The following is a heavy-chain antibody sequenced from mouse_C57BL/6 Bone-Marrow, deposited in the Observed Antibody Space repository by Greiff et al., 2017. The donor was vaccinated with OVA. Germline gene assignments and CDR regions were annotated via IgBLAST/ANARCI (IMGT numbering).Heavy chain of an antibody. Sequence: QVQLQQPGTELVKPGASVKLSCKASGYTFTSYWMHWVKQRPGQGLEWIGNINPSNGGTNYNEKLKRKATLTVAKSSSTAYMQLSSLTSEDAAVYYCAKIGALWGAMDYWGKGTSVTVSS. V-gene: IGHV1-53*01. D-gene: IGHD1-1*02. J-gene: IGHJ4*01. CDR1: GYTFTSYW. CDR3: AKIGALWGAMDY. CDR2: INPSNGGT.